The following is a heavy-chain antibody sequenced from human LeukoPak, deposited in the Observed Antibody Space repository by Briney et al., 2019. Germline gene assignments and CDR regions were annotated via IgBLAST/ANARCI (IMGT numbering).Heavy chain of an antibody. Sequence: SETLSLTCCVACGSIVASNSMSWWIRQPPGKGLEWIGSIYYSGSTYYNPSLKSRVTISVDTSKNQFFLKLSSVPAADTAVYYYCAHRYAGGWTFYYDHMDVWGKGTTVTVSS. J-gene: IGHJ6*03. D-gene: IGHD2-2*01. CDR2: IYYSGST. V-gene: IGHV4-39*01. CDR3: CAHRYAGGWTFYYDHMDV. CDR1: CGSIVASNSM.